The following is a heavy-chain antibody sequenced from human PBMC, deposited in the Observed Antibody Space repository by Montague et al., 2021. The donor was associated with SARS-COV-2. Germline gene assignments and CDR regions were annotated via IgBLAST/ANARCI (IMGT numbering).Heavy chain of an antibody. V-gene: IGHV3-66*01. Sequence: SLRLSCAASGFTVSSNYMSWVRQAPGKGLEWVSVIYSGGSTYYADSVKGRFTISRDNSKNTLYLQMNSLRAEDTAVYYCARDQAGPTGGGWFDPWGQGTLVTVSS. CDR2: IYSGGST. D-gene: IGHD1-26*01. CDR3: ARDQAGPTGGGWFDP. J-gene: IGHJ5*02. CDR1: GFTVSSNY.